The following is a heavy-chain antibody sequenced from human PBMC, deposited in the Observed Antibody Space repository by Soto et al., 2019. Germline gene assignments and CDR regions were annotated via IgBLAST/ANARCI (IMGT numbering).Heavy chain of an antibody. CDR3: ARGGGAWFEH. D-gene: IGHD3-3*01. J-gene: IGHJ5*02. V-gene: IGHV1-18*01. CDR1: VYTFTVYV. CDR2: ISAYNGNT. Sequence: GASVKVSCKASVYTFTVYVISWVRQAPGQGLEWMGWISAYNGNTNYAQKLQGRVTMPTDTYTSTAYMALRSLRFADSAVYYCARGGGAWFEHWGQGTLVTVSS.